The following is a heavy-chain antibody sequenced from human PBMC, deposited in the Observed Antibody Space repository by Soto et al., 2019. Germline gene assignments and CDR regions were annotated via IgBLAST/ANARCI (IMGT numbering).Heavy chain of an antibody. D-gene: IGHD1-1*01. CDR2: LYDLDGT. CDR3: ATWHLQEHAYDI. CDR1: GFTVSGKKY. J-gene: IGHJ3*02. Sequence: GGSLRLSCEVFGFTVSGKKYVAWVRQAPGKGLEWVSALYDLDGTYYADSVKGRFTTSSDSSRTTVYLQMNSLRPDDTAVYSCATWHLQEHAYDIWGQGTMVTVS. V-gene: IGHV3-53*01.